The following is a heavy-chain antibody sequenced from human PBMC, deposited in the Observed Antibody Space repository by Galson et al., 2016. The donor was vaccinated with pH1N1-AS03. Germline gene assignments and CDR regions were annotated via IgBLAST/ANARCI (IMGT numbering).Heavy chain of an antibody. D-gene: IGHD5/OR15-5a*01. CDR2: IYWDGDE. J-gene: IGHJ4*02. Sequence: ALVKPTQTLTLTCTVSGFSLSAGGVHVAWIRQSPGKALEWLALIYWDGDERYNSSLRSRLSISRDTSKNHVVLTMTSVGPMDTGTYYCARSTHVNECLDSWGQGTLVSVSS. V-gene: IGHV2-5*02. CDR3: ARSTHVNECLDS. CDR1: GFSLSAGGVH.